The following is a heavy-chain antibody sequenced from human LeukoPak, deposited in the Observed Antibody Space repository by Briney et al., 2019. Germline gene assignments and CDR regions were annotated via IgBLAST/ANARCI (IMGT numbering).Heavy chain of an antibody. D-gene: IGHD4-17*01. CDR2: IKQDGSKK. J-gene: IGHJ4*02. CDR1: GFTFSSYW. Sequence: GGSLRLSCAASGFTFSSYWMSWVRQAPGKGLEWVANIKQDGSKKYYVDSVKGRFTISRDNSKNTLYLQMNSLRAEDTAVYYCARDGGYGEILRYYFDYWGQGTLVTVSS. CDR3: ARDGGYGEILRYYFDY. V-gene: IGHV3-7*01.